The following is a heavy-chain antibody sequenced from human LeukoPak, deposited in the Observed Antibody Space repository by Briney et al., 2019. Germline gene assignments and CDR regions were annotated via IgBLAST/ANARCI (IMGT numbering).Heavy chain of an antibody. D-gene: IGHD5-18*01. Sequence: QPGGSLRLSCAASGFTFINYVMHWVRQAPGKGLEWVSVIWSDGGDKYYADSVKGRFTISRDNSKNTVYLQMNSLRAEDTAVYYCARDLYSYGYSYFDYWGQGTLVTVSS. CDR3: ARDLYSYGYSYFDY. CDR2: IWSDGGDK. J-gene: IGHJ4*02. CDR1: GFTFINYV. V-gene: IGHV3-33*01.